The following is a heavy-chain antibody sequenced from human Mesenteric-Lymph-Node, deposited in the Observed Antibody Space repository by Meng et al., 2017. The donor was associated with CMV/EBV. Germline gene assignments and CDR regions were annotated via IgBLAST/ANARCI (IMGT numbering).Heavy chain of an antibody. J-gene: IGHJ4*02. CDR3: ARDLEGLLFDY. D-gene: IGHD2/OR15-2a*01. CDR2: ISSSGSTI. V-gene: IGHV3-11*01. CDR1: GGSFSGYY. Sequence: LSLTCAVYGGSFSGYYWSWIRQAPGKGLEWVSYISSSGSTIYYADSVKGRFTISRDNAKNSLYLQMNSLRAEDTAVYYCARDLEGLLFDYWGQGTLVTVSS.